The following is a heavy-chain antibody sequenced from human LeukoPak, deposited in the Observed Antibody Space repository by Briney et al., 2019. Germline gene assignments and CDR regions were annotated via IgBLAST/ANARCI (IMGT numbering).Heavy chain of an antibody. V-gene: IGHV3-30*02. J-gene: IGHJ4*02. CDR2: IRYDGSNK. CDR1: RFTFSSYG. Sequence: GGSLRLSCAASRFTFSSYGMHWVRQAPGKGLEWVAFIRYDGSNKYYTDSVKGRFTISRDNSKNTLYLQMNSLRAEDTAVYYCAKDAHGSGSSALDYWGQGTLVTVSS. CDR3: AKDAHGSGSSALDY. D-gene: IGHD3-10*01.